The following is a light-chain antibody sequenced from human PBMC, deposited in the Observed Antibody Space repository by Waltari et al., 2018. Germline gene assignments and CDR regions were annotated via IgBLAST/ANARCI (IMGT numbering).Light chain of an antibody. CDR2: DAS. Sequence: EIVLTQSPATLSLSPGERATLSCRASQSVSNFLAWYQQKPGEAHRHLIYDASTRAPVIPAMFTGSGSVTVFTLSISRLEPYDFAVFYCQQRTNWPLPFGAGTKLEVK. CDR3: QQRTNWPLP. CDR1: QSVSNF. V-gene: IGKV3-11*01. J-gene: IGKJ4*01.